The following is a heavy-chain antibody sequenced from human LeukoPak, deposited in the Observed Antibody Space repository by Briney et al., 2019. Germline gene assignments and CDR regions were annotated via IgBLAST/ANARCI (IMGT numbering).Heavy chain of an antibody. Sequence: GASVKVSCKASGYTFTSYYMHWVRQAPGQGLEWMGIINPSGGSTSYARKFQGRVTMTRDTSTSTVYMELSSLRSEDTAVYYCARTSGIAVAGHKYYFDYWGQGTLVTVSS. D-gene: IGHD6-19*01. V-gene: IGHV1-46*01. CDR2: INPSGGST. J-gene: IGHJ4*02. CDR3: ARTSGIAVAGHKYYFDY. CDR1: GYTFTSYY.